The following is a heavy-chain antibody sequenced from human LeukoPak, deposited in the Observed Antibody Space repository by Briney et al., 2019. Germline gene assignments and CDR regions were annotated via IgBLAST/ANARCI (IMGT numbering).Heavy chain of an antibody. J-gene: IGHJ4*02. CDR3: ARDGYSSSWVPFDY. CDR1: GYTFTGYY. D-gene: IGHD6-13*01. Sequence: ASVKVSCKASGYTFTGYYMHWVRQAPGQGLEWMGWINPNSGGTNYAQKFQGWVTMTRDTSISTAYMELSRLRSDVTAVYYCARDGYSSSWVPFDYWGQGTLVTVSS. CDR2: INPNSGGT. V-gene: IGHV1-2*04.